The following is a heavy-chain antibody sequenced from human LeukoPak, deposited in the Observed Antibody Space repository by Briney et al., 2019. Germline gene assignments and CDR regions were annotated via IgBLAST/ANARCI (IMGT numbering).Heavy chain of an antibody. CDR1: GFIFDDYV. J-gene: IGHJ1*01. Sequence: PGGSLRLSCVASGFIFDDYVMYWVRHRPGKGLEWVSAITWNSAIVAYADSVKGRFTVSRDNSKNSLYLQLDSLTVEDTAFYYCATGGAATHWGRGTLVTVSS. D-gene: IGHD2-15*01. V-gene: IGHV3-9*01. CDR3: ATGGAATH. CDR2: ITWNSAIV.